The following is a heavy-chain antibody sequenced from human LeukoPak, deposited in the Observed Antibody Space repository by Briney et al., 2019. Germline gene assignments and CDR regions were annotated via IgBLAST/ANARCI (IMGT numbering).Heavy chain of an antibody. Sequence: ASVKVSCKASGYTFTSYDINWVRQATGQGLEWMGWMNPNSGNTGYAQKFQGRVTMTRNTSISTAYMELSSLRSEDTAVYYCARQMGYSYGYAVWGQGTLVTVSS. V-gene: IGHV1-8*01. CDR3: ARQMGYSYGYAV. CDR2: MNPNSGNT. J-gene: IGHJ4*02. D-gene: IGHD5-18*01. CDR1: GYTFTSYD.